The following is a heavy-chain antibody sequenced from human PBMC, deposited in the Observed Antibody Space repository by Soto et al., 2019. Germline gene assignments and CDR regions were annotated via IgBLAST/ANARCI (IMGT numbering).Heavy chain of an antibody. Sequence: SETLSLTCTVSGASLISYYWSWIRPPPGKGLEWIGYIYYSVSTNYNPSLKSRVTISVDTSKDQFSLKLSSVPAADTAVYYCARATPPHIVVVPAGAFDIWGQGTMVTVSS. V-gene: IGHV4-59*01. CDR1: GASLISYY. D-gene: IGHD2-2*01. CDR3: ARATPPHIVVVPAGAFDI. CDR2: IYYSVST. J-gene: IGHJ3*02.